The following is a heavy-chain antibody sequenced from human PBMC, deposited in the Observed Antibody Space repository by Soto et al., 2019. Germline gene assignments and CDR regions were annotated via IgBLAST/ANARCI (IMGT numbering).Heavy chain of an antibody. CDR3: ARDGLGDAFDI. J-gene: IGHJ3*02. CDR2: IYYSGST. D-gene: IGHD3-10*01. Sequence: QVQLQESGPGLVEPSETLSLTCTVSGGSISSYYWSWIRQPPGKGLEWIGYIYYSGSTNYNPSLNSRVTISVDTSKNQFSLKLSSVTAADTAVYYCARDGLGDAFDIWGQGTMVTVSS. V-gene: IGHV4-59*01. CDR1: GGSISSYY.